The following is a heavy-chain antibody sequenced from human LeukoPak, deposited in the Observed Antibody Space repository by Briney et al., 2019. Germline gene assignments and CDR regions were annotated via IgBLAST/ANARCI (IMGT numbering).Heavy chain of an antibody. J-gene: IGHJ6*03. CDR3: AREGLYYYYYYMDV. V-gene: IGHV4-59*01. CDR2: IYYSGRT. Sequence: PSETLSLTCTVPGGSLSCYYWSWLRQPPGKGLAWIGYIYYSGRTNYNPSLKSRVTISVATSKNQFSLKLSSVTAADTAVYYCAREGLYYYYYYMDVWGKGTTVTVSS. CDR1: GGSLSCYY. D-gene: IGHD3/OR15-3a*01.